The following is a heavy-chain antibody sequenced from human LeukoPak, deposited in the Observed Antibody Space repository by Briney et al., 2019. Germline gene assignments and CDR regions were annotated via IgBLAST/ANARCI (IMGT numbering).Heavy chain of an antibody. D-gene: IGHD4-23*01. Sequence: KTSETLSLTCTVSGGSISSGDYYWSWIRQPPGKGLEWIGYIYYSGSTYYNPSLKSRVTISVDTSKNQFSLQLNSVTAADTAVYYCVRHDGRSGGTMGALDSWGQGSQVTVSS. V-gene: IGHV4-30-4*01. CDR3: VRHDGRSGGTMGALDS. CDR1: GGSISSGDYY. CDR2: IYYSGST. J-gene: IGHJ4*02.